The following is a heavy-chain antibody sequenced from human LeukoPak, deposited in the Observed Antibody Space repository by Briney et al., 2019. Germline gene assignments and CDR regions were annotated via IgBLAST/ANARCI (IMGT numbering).Heavy chain of an antibody. CDR3: ARHAYSNTSPLDY. J-gene: IGHJ4*02. D-gene: IGHD6-6*01. Sequence: PSETLSLTCGVSGGSFSGYYWSWIRQSPGKGLEWIGRIYTRGSTNYNPSLKSRVTISVDTSKNQFSLKLNSVTAADTAVYYCARHAYSNTSPLDYWGQGTLVTVSS. V-gene: IGHV4-4*07. CDR2: IYTRGST. CDR1: GGSFSGYY.